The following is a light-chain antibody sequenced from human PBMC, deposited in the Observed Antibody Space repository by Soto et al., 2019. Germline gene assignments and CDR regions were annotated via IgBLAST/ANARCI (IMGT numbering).Light chain of an antibody. J-gene: IGKJ1*01. CDR2: GAS. CDR1: QSVSSN. V-gene: IGKV3-15*01. CDR3: QQYNNWPRT. Sequence: EIVMTQSPATLSVSPGERATLSCRASQSVSSNLAWYQQKPGQAPRLLIYGASTRATGIPARFSGSGSGTEFPLPISSLQSEDFAVYSCQQYNNWPRTFGQGTKVDIK.